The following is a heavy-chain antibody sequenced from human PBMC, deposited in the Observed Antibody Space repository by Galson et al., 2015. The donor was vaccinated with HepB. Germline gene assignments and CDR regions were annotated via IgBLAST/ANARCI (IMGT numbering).Heavy chain of an antibody. J-gene: IGHJ4*02. CDR3: ARDQGYYSSGYYHG. D-gene: IGHD3-22*01. CDR2: INPNSGGT. Sequence: SVKVSCKASGYTFTGYYMHWVRQAPGQGLEWIGWINPNSGGTNYAQKFQGRVTMTRDSSISTADMELSSLRSDAAAVYYCARDQGYYSSGYYHGWCQGTLVTVSS. CDR1: GYTFTGYY. V-gene: IGHV1-2*02.